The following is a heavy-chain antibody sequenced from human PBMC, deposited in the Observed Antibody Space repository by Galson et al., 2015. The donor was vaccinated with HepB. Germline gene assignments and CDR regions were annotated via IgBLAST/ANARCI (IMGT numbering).Heavy chain of an antibody. Sequence: SLRLSCAASGFTVSSNYMSWVRQAPGKGLEWVSVIYSGGSTYYADSVKGRFTISRDNSKNTLYLQMNSLRAEDTAVYYCASGFHYSCSSTSCYYYYYMDVWGKGTTVTVSS. V-gene: IGHV3-53*01. CDR3: ASGFHYSCSSTSCYYYYYMDV. CDR2: IYSGGST. D-gene: IGHD2-2*01. CDR1: GFTVSSNY. J-gene: IGHJ6*03.